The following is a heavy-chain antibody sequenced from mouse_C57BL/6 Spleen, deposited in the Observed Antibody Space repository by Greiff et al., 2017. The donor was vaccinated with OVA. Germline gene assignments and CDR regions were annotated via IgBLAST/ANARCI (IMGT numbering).Heavy chain of an antibody. V-gene: IGHV1-76*01. CDR1: GYTFTDYY. CDR3: ARWGAQARYFDY. Sequence: VQLQESGAELVRPGASVKLSCKASGYTFTDYYINWVKQRPGQGLEWIARIYPGRGNTYYNEKLKGKATLTAEKSSSTAYMQLSSLTSEDSAVYFCARWGAQARYFDYWGQGTTLTVSS. J-gene: IGHJ2*01. D-gene: IGHD3-2*02. CDR2: IYPGRGNT.